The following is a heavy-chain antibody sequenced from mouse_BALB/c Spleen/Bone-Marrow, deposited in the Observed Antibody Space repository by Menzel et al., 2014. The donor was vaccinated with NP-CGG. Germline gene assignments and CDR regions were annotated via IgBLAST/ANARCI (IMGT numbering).Heavy chain of an antibody. J-gene: IGHJ1*01. CDR1: GYTFTRYY. Sequence: VKLQESGAELVKPGASVKLSCKASGYTFTRYYMYWVEQRPGQGLEWIGEINPTNGGTNFNEKFKSKATLTVDKSSSTAYMQLSSLTSEDSAVYYCTRSNYGYWYFDVWGAGTTVTVSS. CDR2: INPTNGGT. V-gene: IGHV1S16*01. CDR3: TRSNYGYWYFDV. D-gene: IGHD1-1*01.